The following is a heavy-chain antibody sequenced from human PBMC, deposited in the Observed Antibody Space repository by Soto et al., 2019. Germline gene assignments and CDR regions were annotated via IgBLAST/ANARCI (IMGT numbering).Heavy chain of an antibody. CDR1: GYRFTSYW. J-gene: IGHJ6*02. V-gene: IGHV5-51*01. Sequence: PGESLKISCEASGYRFTSYWIAWVRQMPGKGLEWMGLIYPGDSETRYSLSFQGQVTISVDKSINTAYLHWSSLKASDTAMYFCARPEHYYGTGSDTGSRDVSGQGTRVTVPS. CDR3: ARPEHYYGTGSDTGSRDV. CDR2: IYPGDSET. D-gene: IGHD3-10*01.